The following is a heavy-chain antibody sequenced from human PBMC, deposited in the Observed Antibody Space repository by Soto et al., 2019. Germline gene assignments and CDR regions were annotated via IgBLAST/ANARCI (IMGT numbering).Heavy chain of an antibody. CDR3: GKGFFGPGWFDA. V-gene: IGHV4-59*01. D-gene: IGHD3-3*01. CDR1: GGSITSYY. CDR2: FYYSGTT. Sequence: SETLSLTCTVSGGSITSYYWTWIRQPPGKGLEWIGYFYYSGTTNYNPSLKSRVTISADTSKSQFSLKLTSVTAADTAVYYCGKGFFGPGWFDAWGRGILVTVSS. J-gene: IGHJ5*02.